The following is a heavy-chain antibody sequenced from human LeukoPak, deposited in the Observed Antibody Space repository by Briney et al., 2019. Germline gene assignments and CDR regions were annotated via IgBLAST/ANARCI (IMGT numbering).Heavy chain of an antibody. Sequence: GGSLRLSCAASGFTFDDYGMSWVRQAPGKGLEWASSISSSSSYIYYADSVKGRFTISRDNAKNSLYLQMNSLRAEDTAVYYCARDVNYYGSGSLIWGQGTMVTVSS. V-gene: IGHV3-21*01. CDR2: ISSSSSYI. CDR3: ARDVNYYGSGSLI. D-gene: IGHD3-10*01. CDR1: GFTFDDYG. J-gene: IGHJ3*02.